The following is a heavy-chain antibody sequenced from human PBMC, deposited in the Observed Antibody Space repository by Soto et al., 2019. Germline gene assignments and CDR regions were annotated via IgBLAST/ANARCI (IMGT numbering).Heavy chain of an antibody. CDR1: GFTFSSYW. CDR3: ASVTYMTTVDDY. D-gene: IGHD4-4*01. J-gene: IGHJ4*02. V-gene: IGHV3-74*01. Sequence: GGSLRLSCAASGFTFSSYWMHWVRQAPGKGLVWVSRINSDGSSTSYADSVKGRFTISRDNAKNTLYLQINSLRAEDTAVYYCASVTYMTTVDDYWGQGTLVTVSS. CDR2: INSDGSST.